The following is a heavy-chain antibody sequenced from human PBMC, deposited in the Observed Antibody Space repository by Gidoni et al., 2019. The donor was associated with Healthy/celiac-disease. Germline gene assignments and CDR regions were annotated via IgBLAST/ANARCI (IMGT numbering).Heavy chain of an antibody. V-gene: IGHV3-23*01. Sequence: EVQLLESGGGLVQPGGSLRLSCAASVFTFSSYAMSWVRQAPGKGLEWVSAISGSGGSTYYADSVKGRFTISRDNSKNTLYLQMNSLRAEDTAVYYCAKTPERVVPAAPNLFDPWGQGTLVTVSS. CDR2: ISGSGGST. D-gene: IGHD2-2*01. J-gene: IGHJ5*02. CDR1: VFTFSSYA. CDR3: AKTPERVVPAAPNLFDP.